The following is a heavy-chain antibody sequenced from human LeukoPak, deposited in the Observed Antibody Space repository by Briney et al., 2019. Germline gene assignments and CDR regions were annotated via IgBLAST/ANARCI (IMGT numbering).Heavy chain of an antibody. V-gene: IGHV1-46*01. Sequence: ASVKVSCKASGYTFTSYYIHWVRQAPGQGLEWMRIINPSGGSTSYAQKFQGRVTLTRDTSTSTVYMELSSLRSEDTAVYYCAIGFYGDYEPIGVAWFDPLGQGTLVTVSS. CDR2: INPSGGST. J-gene: IGHJ5*02. D-gene: IGHD4-17*01. CDR1: GYTFTSYY. CDR3: AIGFYGDYEPIGVAWFDP.